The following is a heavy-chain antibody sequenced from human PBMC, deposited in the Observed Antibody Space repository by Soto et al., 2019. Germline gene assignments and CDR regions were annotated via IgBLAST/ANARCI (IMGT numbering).Heavy chain of an antibody. CDR1: GASIFSSY. CDR2: VYYSGST. CDR3: ARGYYDSRGQYNNFDI. Sequence: SETLSLTCTVSGASIFSSYWSWIRQSPRKGLEWIGYVYYSGSTNYNPSLKSRVTISVDTSKNQFSLNLSSVTAADTAVYYCARGYYDSRGQYNNFDIWGQGPMVTVSS. V-gene: IGHV4-59*01. D-gene: IGHD3-22*01. J-gene: IGHJ3*02.